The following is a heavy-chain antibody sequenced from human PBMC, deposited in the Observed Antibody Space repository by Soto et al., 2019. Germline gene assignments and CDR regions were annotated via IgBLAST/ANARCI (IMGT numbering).Heavy chain of an antibody. D-gene: IGHD6-19*01. CDR2: INAGNGNT. J-gene: IGHJ5*02. CDR1: GYTFTSYA. V-gene: IGHV1-3*01. Sequence: ASVKVSCKASGYTFTSYAMHWVRQAPGQRLEWMGWINAGNGNTKYSQKFQGRVTVSRDNPKNTLFLQMNSLRGEDTAVYYCTKPRSSLQWPPFDPWGHGTLVTVSS. CDR3: TKPRSSLQWPPFDP.